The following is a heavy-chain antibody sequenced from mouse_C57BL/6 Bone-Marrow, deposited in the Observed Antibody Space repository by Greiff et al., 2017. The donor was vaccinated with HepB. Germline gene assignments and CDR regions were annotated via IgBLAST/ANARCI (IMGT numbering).Heavy chain of an antibody. Sequence: EVQVVESGGGLVKPGGSLKLSCAASGFTFSDYGMHWVRQAPEKGLEWVAYISRGSSAIYYADTVKGRFTIARDNAKNTLFLQMTSLRSEDTAMYYCATTMIRRAWFAYWGRGTLVTVSA. CDR3: ATTMIRRAWFAY. CDR1: GFTFSDYG. J-gene: IGHJ3*01. CDR2: ISRGSSAI. D-gene: IGHD2-4*01. V-gene: IGHV5-17*01.